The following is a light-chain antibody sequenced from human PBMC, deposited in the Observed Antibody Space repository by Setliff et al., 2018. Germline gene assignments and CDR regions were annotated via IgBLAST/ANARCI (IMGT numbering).Light chain of an antibody. Sequence: QSVLTQPASVSGSPGQSITISCTGTSSDIGGYNYVSWYQQHSGKAPKLMIYEVSNRPSGVSNRFSGSKSGNTASLTISGLQAEDEADYCSSYASSSIPYVFGSGTKVTVL. CDR1: SSDIGGYNY. J-gene: IGLJ1*01. CDR2: EVS. CDR3: SSYASSSIPYV. V-gene: IGLV2-14*01.